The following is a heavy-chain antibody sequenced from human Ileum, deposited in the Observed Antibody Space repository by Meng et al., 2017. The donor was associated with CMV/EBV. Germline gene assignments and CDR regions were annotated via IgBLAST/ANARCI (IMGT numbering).Heavy chain of an antibody. V-gene: IGHV4-4*07. J-gene: IGHJ5*02. D-gene: IGHD3-10*01. CDR1: GGSIITYG. Sequence: QRQTAVPGLGRPTETPSLICTVSGGSIITYGWNWIRQSAGKRLEWIGRICGTGTIQYNPSFKSRLTLSLDTSKSQFSLRLTSVTAADTAVYFCARRVREVRERSWENWLTPWGQGILVTVSS. CDR3: ARRVREVRERSWENWLTP. CDR2: ICGTGTI.